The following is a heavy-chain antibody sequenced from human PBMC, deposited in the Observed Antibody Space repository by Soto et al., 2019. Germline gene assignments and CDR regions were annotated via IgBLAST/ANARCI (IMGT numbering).Heavy chain of an antibody. J-gene: IGHJ4*02. CDR1: GFTFGDYC. V-gene: IGHV3-7*04. Sequence: EVQLVESGGGLVQPGGSLRLSCAASGFTFGDYCMSWVRQAPGKGLEWVANIKQDGSEKYYVDSVKGRFTISRDNAKNSLYLQMNSLRAEDTAVYYCARVPSPFQVTAVAGTVSNWGQGTLVAVSS. D-gene: IGHD6-19*01. CDR2: IKQDGSEK. CDR3: ARVPSPFQVTAVAGTVSN.